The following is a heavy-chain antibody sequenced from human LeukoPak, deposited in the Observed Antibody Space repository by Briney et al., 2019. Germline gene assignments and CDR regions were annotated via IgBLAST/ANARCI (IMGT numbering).Heavy chain of an antibody. Sequence: ASVKVSCKVSGYTLTELSMHWVRQAPGKGLEWMGGFDPEDGETIYAQKFQGRVTMTEDTSTDTAYMELSSLRSEDTAVYYCATVPNRDDPYYYDSKGLDYWGQGTLVTVSS. CDR3: ATVPNRDDPYYYDSKGLDY. CDR1: GYTLTELS. V-gene: IGHV1-24*01. D-gene: IGHD3-22*01. J-gene: IGHJ4*02. CDR2: FDPEDGET.